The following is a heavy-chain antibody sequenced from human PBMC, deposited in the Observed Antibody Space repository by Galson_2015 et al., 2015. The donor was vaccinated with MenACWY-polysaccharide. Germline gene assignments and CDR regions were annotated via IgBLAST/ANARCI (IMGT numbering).Heavy chain of an antibody. J-gene: IGHJ4*02. D-gene: IGHD3-16*01. CDR3: ARESNWAYDS. CDR1: GFCVGESL. V-gene: IGHV3-53*01. CDR2: IYPSGAT. Sequence: SLRLSCAVPGFCVGESLLSWVRQVPGRGLEYVSDIYPSGATYYRDSVRGRFTMSRDVFQNSLYLQMNNLRVEDTAIYFCARESNWAYDSWGTGTLVTVSS.